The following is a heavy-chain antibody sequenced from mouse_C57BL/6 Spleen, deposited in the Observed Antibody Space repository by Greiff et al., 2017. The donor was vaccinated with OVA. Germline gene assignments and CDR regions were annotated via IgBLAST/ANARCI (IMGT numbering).Heavy chain of an antibody. CDR2: IYPGDGDT. V-gene: IGHV1-82*01. Sequence: VQLQQSGPELVKPGASVKISCKASGYAFSSSWMNWVKQRPGKGLEWIGRIYPGDGDTNYNGKFKGKATLTADKSSSTAYMQLSSLTSEDSAVYFCARRDDGYYFGYWGQGTTLTVSS. CDR3: ARRDDGYYFGY. J-gene: IGHJ2*01. CDR1: GYAFSSSW. D-gene: IGHD2-3*01.